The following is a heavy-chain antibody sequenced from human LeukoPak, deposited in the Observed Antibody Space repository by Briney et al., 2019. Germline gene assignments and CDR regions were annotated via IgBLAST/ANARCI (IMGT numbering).Heavy chain of an antibody. Sequence: ASVKVSCKASGYTFTGYYMHWVRQAPGQGLEWMGWINPNSGGTNYAQKFQGRVTMTRDTSISTAYVELSRLRSDDTAVYYCAREVRGSYPGRAFDIWGQGTMVTVSS. CDR3: AREVRGSYPGRAFDI. V-gene: IGHV1-2*02. CDR1: GYTFTGYY. J-gene: IGHJ3*02. CDR2: INPNSGGT. D-gene: IGHD1-26*01.